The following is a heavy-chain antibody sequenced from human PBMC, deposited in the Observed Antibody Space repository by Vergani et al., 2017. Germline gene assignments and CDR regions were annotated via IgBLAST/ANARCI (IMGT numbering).Heavy chain of an antibody. CDR2: ISYDGSNK. V-gene: IGHV3-30-3*01. CDR3: ARDRIPTYYGSGSPRYWFDP. Sequence: VQLLESGGGLVQPGGSLRLSCAASGFTFSSYAMHWVRQAPGKGLEWVAVISYDGSNKYYADSVKGRFTISRDNSKNTLYLQMNSLRAEDTAVYYCARDRIPTYYGSGSPRYWFDPWGQGTLVTVSS. D-gene: IGHD3-10*01. CDR1: GFTFSSYA. J-gene: IGHJ5*02.